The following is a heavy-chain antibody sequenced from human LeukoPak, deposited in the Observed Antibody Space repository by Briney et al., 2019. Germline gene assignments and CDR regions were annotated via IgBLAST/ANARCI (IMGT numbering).Heavy chain of an antibody. CDR2: ISSSSSTI. D-gene: IGHD2-2*01. CDR1: GFTFSSYS. J-gene: IGHJ4*02. Sequence: PGGSLRLSCAASGFTFSSYSMNWVRQAPGKGLEWVSCISSSSSTIYYADSVKGRFTISRDNAKNSLYLQMNSLRAEDTAVYYCAVGESYQLPLDYWGQGTLVTVSS. V-gene: IGHV3-48*04. CDR3: AVGESYQLPLDY.